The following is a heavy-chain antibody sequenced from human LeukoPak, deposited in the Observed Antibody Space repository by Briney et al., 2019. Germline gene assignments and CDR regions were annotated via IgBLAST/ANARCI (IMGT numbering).Heavy chain of an antibody. CDR2: INHSGST. J-gene: IGHJ5*02. CDR1: GGSFSGYY. D-gene: IGHD1-26*01. Sequence: SETLSLTCAVYGGSFSGYYWSWIRQPPGKGLEWIGEINHSGSTNYNPSLKSRVTISVETSKNQLSLKLTSVTAADTAVYYCAKMAYSGHDKGLGYKWFDPWGQGTLVTVSS. CDR3: AKMAYSGHDKGLGYKWFDP. V-gene: IGHV4-34*01.